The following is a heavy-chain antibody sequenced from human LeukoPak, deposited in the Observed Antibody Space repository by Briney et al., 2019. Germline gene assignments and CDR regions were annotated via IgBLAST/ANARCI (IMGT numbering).Heavy chain of an antibody. Sequence: PSETLSLTCTVSGGSISSSGYYWGWIRQPPGKGLEWIGSIYYSGSTYYNPSLKSRVTISVDTSKNQFSLKLSSVTAADTAVYYCARVFRPVYTYYYYYYMDVWGKGTTVTISS. CDR3: ARVFRPVYTYYYYYYMDV. V-gene: IGHV4-39*07. J-gene: IGHJ6*03. D-gene: IGHD2-2*02. CDR2: IYYSGST. CDR1: GGSISSSGYY.